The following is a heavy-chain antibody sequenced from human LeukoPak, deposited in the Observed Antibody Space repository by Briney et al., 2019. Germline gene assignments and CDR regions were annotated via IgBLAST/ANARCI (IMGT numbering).Heavy chain of an antibody. V-gene: IGHV1-69*13. D-gene: IGHD4-17*01. Sequence: GASVKVSCKASGGTFSSYAISWVRQAPGQGLEWMGGIIPIFGTANYAQKFQGRVTITADESTSTAYMELSSLRSEDTAVYYCARADCGDYRRQDYWGQGTLVTVSS. CDR1: GGTFSSYA. J-gene: IGHJ4*02. CDR3: ARADCGDYRRQDY. CDR2: IIPIFGTA.